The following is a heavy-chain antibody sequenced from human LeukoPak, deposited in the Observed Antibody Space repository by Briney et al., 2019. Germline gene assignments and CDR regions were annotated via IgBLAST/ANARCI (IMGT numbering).Heavy chain of an antibody. CDR2: MNPNSDNT. CDR1: GYTFTSYD. V-gene: IGHV1-8*03. J-gene: IGHJ4*02. D-gene: IGHD2-15*01. Sequence: GASVKVSCKASGYTFTSYDINWVRQATGQGLEWMGWMNPNSDNTGYAQKFQGRVTITRNTSISTAYMELSSLRSEDTAVYYCARDGDCSGGSCPFDYWGQGTLVTVSS. CDR3: ARDGDCSGGSCPFDY.